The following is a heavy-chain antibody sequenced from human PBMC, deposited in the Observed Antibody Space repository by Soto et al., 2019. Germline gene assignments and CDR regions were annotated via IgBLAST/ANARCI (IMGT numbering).Heavy chain of an antibody. CDR2: ISDDSSYI. CDR3: ATPYYFNH. V-gene: IGHV3-21*06. J-gene: IGHJ1*01. D-gene: IGHD3-16*01. Sequence: PVGSLRLSCAASGFMFSAYTMNWVRQAPGKGLEWLSSISDDSSYIDYTDSLRGRFTVSRGNARNSLYLQIDSLGVEDTAVYYCATPYYFNHWGPGTLVTVSS. CDR1: GFMFSAYT.